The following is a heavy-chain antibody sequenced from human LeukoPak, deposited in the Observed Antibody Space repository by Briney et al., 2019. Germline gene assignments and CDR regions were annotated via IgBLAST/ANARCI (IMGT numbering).Heavy chain of an antibody. J-gene: IGHJ4*02. Sequence: SVKVSCKASGGTFSSYAISWVRQAPGQGVEWVGGIIPIFGTANYAQKFQGRVTITTDESTSTAYMELSSLRSEDTAVYYCASLSSGWYPYYFDYWGQGTLVTVSS. CDR2: IIPIFGTA. CDR3: ASLSSGWYPYYFDY. CDR1: GGTFSSYA. D-gene: IGHD6-19*01. V-gene: IGHV1-69*05.